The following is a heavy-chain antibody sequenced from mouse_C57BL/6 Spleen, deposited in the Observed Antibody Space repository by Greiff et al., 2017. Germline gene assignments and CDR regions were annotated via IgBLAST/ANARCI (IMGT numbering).Heavy chain of an antibody. J-gene: IGHJ2*01. CDR1: GFTFSDYG. Sequence: EVKLVESGGGLVKPGGSLKLSCAASGFTFSDYGMHWVRQAPEKGLEWVAYISSGSSTIYYADTVKGRFTISRDNAKNTLFLQMTSLTSEDTAMYYCARTGAGYYFDYWGQGTTLTVSS. V-gene: IGHV5-17*01. CDR3: ARTGAGYYFDY. CDR2: ISSGSSTI. D-gene: IGHD4-1*01.